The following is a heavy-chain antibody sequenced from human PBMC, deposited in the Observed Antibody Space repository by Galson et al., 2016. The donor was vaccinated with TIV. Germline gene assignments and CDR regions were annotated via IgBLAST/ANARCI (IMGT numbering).Heavy chain of an antibody. D-gene: IGHD2-15*01. CDR1: GISIGINY. CDR3: ARDRVVDATYYYYYFGVDV. CDR2: ISDGGKT. J-gene: IGHJ6*02. Sequence: SLRLSCAASGISIGINYMTWVRQAPGKGLEWVSLISDGGKTYYPDSVMGRLTISKDNSRNNLYLQMNSLRVEDTAIYYCARDRVVDATYYYYYFGVDVWGRGTAVTVSS. V-gene: IGHV3-53*05.